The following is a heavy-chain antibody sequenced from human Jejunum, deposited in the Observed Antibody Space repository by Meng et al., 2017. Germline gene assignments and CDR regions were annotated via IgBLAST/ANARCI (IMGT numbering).Heavy chain of an antibody. V-gene: IGHV4-31*03. CDR1: GGSISSVDYY. Sequence: QVLLQGSGPGLVKPSQTLSLTCTVSGGSISSVDYYWSWIRQHPGKGLEWIGSIHYTGNAYQNPSLKSRLTMSIDTSENQFSLKLSSVTAADTAVYYCARGVVAGATYPGHWFDPWGQGTLVTVSS. J-gene: IGHJ5*02. D-gene: IGHD2-15*01. CDR2: IHYTGNA. CDR3: ARGVVAGATYPGHWFDP.